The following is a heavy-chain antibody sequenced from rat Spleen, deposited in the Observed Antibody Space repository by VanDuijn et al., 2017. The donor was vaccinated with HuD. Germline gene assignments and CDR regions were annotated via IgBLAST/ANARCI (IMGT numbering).Heavy chain of an antibody. Sequence: EVQLQESGPGLVKPSQSLALTCSVTGYSITSNFWGWIRKFPGNKLEWMGYINSAGSTNYNPSLKSRISITRDTSKNQFFLQVNSVTTEDTATYYCGSLMYTPDYLGVMDVWGQGASVTVSS. V-gene: IGHV3-3*01. D-gene: IGHD1-6*01. J-gene: IGHJ4*01. CDR2: INSAGST. CDR3: GSLMYTPDYLGVMDV. CDR1: GYSITSNF.